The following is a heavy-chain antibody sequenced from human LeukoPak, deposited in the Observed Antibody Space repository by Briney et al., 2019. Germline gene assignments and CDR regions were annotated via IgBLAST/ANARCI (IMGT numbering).Heavy chain of an antibody. J-gene: IGHJ6*02. CDR1: GFTSGIYA. CDR3: ARGGGLDV. CDR2: FSGGGDS. V-gene: IGHV3-23*01. D-gene: IGHD3-16*01. Sequence: GGSLRLSCAASGFTSGIYAMSWVRQAPGKGLEWVSAFSGGGDSFYADSVRGRFSVSADKSKNILYLQMNSLRAEDTAVYFCARGGGLDVWGQGATVTVSS.